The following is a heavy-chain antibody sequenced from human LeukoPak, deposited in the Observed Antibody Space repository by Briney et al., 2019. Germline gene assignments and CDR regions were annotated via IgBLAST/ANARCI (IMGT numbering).Heavy chain of an antibody. CDR2: INPNSGGT. D-gene: IGHD1-26*01. V-gene: IGHV1-2*02. Sequence: GASVKVSCKASGYTFTGYYMHWVRQAPGQGLEWMGWINPNSGGTNYAQKFQGRVTMTRGTSISTAYMELSRLRADDAVVYYCAKVGATAPLDAFDIWGQGTMVTVSS. J-gene: IGHJ3*02. CDR1: GYTFTGYY. CDR3: AKVGATAPLDAFDI.